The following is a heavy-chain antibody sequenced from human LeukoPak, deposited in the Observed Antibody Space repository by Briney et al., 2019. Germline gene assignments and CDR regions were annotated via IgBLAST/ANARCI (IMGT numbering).Heavy chain of an antibody. V-gene: IGHV4-61*08. CDR3: ASHPGDY. Sequence: SQTLSLTCAVSGGSISSGGYSWSWIRQPPGKGLEWIGYIYYSGSTNYNPSLKSRVTISVDTSKNQFSLKLSSVTAADTAVYYCASHPGDYWGQGTLVTVSS. CDR2: IYYSGST. J-gene: IGHJ4*02. CDR1: GGSISSGGYS.